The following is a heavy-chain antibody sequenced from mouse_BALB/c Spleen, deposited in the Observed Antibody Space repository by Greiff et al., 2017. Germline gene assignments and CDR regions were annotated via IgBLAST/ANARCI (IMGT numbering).Heavy chain of an antibody. CDR2: ISSGGSYT. D-gene: IGHD2-4*01. CDR3: ARHGGDYDEGGYYAMDY. V-gene: IGHV5-6*01. CDR1: GFTFSSYG. Sequence: EVQGVESGGDLVKPGGSLKLSCAASGFTFSSYGMSWVRQTPDKRLEWVATISSGGSYTYYPDSVKGRFTISRDNAKNTLYLQMSSLKSEDTAMYYCARHGGDYDEGGYYAMDYWGQGTSVTVSS. J-gene: IGHJ4*01.